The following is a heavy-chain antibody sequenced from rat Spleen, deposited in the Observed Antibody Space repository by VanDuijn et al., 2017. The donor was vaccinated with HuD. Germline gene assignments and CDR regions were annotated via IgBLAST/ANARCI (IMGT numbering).Heavy chain of an antibody. CDR2: IIYDGSRA. Sequence: EVQLVESDGGLVQPGRSLKLSCAASGFTFSDYYMAWVRQAPKKGLDWVATIIYDGSRAYYRNSVKGRFTISRDNAKSTLYLQMNSLRSEDTATYYCARPHSSLYVMDAWGQGASVTVSS. J-gene: IGHJ4*01. V-gene: IGHV5S10*01. CDR1: GFTFSDYY. D-gene: IGHD1-2*01. CDR3: ARPHSSLYVMDA.